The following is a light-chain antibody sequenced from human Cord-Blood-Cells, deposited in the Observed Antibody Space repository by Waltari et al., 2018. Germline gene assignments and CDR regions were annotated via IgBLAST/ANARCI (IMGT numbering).Light chain of an antibody. CDR3: SSYTSSSTLV. CDR1: SSDVGGYNY. Sequence: QSALTQRASVSGSPGQPITISCTGTSSDVGGYNYLSWYQQHPGKAPKLMIYDVSKRPSGVSNRFSGSKSGNTASLTISGLQAEDEADYYCSSYTSSSTLVFGGGTKLTVL. CDR2: DVS. J-gene: IGLJ2*01. V-gene: IGLV2-14*01.